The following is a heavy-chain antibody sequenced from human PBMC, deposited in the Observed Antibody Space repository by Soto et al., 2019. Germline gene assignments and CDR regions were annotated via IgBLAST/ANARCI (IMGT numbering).Heavy chain of an antibody. J-gene: IGHJ4*02. V-gene: IGHV1-3*01. CDR3: ARSIVVVTALDY. Sequence: GASVKVSYSASGYTFTTYAMLWVHQAPGQRLEWMGWINAGNGNTKCSQKFQGRVTITRDTSASTAYMELSSLRSEDTAVYYCARSIVVVTALDYWGQGTVVTVS. CDR2: INAGNGNT. D-gene: IGHD2-21*02. CDR1: GYTFTTYA.